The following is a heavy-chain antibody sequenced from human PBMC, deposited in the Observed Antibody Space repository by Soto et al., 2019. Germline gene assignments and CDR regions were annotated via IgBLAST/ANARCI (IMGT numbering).Heavy chain of an antibody. CDR2: ISVYNGNT. CDR1: GYAFTSYG. D-gene: IGHD6-13*01. V-gene: IGHV1-18*04. CDR3: ARDQLAAAAGWFDP. Sequence: QVQLVQSAAEVKKPGASVKVSCKASGYAFTSYGISWVRQAPGQGLEWMGWISVYNGNTNYAQNLQGRVTMTTDTSTSTAYMELRSLRSDDTAVYYCARDQLAAAAGWFDPWGQGTLVTVSS. J-gene: IGHJ5*02.